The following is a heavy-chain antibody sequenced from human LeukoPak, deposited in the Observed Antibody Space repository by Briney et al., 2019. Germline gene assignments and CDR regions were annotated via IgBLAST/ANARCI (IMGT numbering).Heavy chain of an antibody. CDR1: GGSISSGNYY. J-gene: IGHJ4*02. CDR2: IYTSGST. Sequence: SETLSLTCTVSGGSISSGNYYWSWIRQPAGKGLEWIGRIYTSGSTNYNPSLKSRVTISVDTSKNQFSLKLSSVTAADTAVYYCARDLEGGYWGQGTLVTVSS. CDR3: ARDLEGGY. D-gene: IGHD3-16*01. V-gene: IGHV4-61*02.